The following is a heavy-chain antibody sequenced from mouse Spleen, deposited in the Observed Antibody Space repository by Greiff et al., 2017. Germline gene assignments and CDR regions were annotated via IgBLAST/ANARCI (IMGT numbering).Heavy chain of an antibody. D-gene: IGHD4-1*01. V-gene: IGHV5-6*02. CDR2: ISSGGSYT. Sequence: EVKLVESGGDLVKPGGSLKLSCAASGFTFSSYGMSWVRQTPDKRLEWVATISSGGSYTYYPDSVKGRFTISRDNAKNTLYLQMSSLKSEDTAMYYCARRTGYAMDYWGQGTSVTVSS. CDR3: ARRTGYAMDY. CDR1: GFTFSSYG. J-gene: IGHJ4*01.